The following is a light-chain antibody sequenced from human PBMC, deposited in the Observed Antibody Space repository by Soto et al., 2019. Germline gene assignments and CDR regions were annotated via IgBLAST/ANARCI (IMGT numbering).Light chain of an antibody. Sequence: EIVLTQSPGTLSLSPGERATLSCRASQSVSSSYLAWYQQKPGQAPRLLISGASSRATGIPDRFSGSGSGTDFTLTISRLEPEDFAVYYCQQDGIPLTFGGGTKVDIK. CDR3: QQDGIPLT. V-gene: IGKV3-20*01. J-gene: IGKJ4*01. CDR2: GAS. CDR1: QSVSSSY.